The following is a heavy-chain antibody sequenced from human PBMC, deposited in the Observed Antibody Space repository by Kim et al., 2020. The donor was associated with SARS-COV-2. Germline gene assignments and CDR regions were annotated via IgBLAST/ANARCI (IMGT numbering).Heavy chain of an antibody. CDR1: GFTFSSYS. J-gene: IGHJ4*01. CDR2: ISSSSSYT. CDR3: ARALSVVSPL. D-gene: IGHD2-21*01. V-gene: IGHV3-21*01. Sequence: GGSLRLSCAASGFTFSSYSMNWVRQAPGKGLEWVSSISSSSSYTYYADSVKGRFTISRDNAKNSLYLQMNSLRAEDTAVYYCARALSVVSPLWGHGTLVT.